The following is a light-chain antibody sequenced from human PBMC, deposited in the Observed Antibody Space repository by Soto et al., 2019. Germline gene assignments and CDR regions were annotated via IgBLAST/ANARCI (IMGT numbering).Light chain of an antibody. CDR3: LQYNNWPRT. CDR2: DAS. Sequence: EIVLTQSPATLSLSPGERATLSCRASQSVSNYLAWYQQKPGQAPRLLIFDASNRANGVPARFSGSGSGTEFTLTVSSLQSEDFAVYYCLQYNNWPRTFGHGTKVEIK. CDR1: QSVSNY. J-gene: IGKJ1*01. V-gene: IGKV3-15*01.